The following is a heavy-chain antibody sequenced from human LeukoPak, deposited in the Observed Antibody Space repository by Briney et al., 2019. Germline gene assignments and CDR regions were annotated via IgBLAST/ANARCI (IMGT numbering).Heavy chain of an antibody. D-gene: IGHD5-12*01. J-gene: IGHJ4*02. CDR3: ARVMATTFDY. V-gene: IGHV4-34*01. CDR2: INHSGST. Sequence: ASETLSLTCAVYGGSFSGYYWSWIRQPPGKGLEWIGEINHSGSTNYNLPLKSRVTISVDTSKNQFSLKLSSVTAADTAVYYCARVMATTFDYWGQGTLVTVSS. CDR1: GGSFSGYY.